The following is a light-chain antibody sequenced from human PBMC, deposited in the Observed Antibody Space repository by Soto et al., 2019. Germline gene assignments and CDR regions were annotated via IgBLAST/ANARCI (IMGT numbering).Light chain of an antibody. CDR3: QQYVGLPIT. CDR1: QSVSNNY. J-gene: IGKJ5*01. CDR2: GAS. V-gene: IGKV3-20*01. Sequence: EIGLTQSPGTLSLSPGERATLSCRASQSVSNNYLAWYQQKPGQAPRLLIYGASSRATGIPDRFSGSGSGTDFTLTISRVAPEDFAVYYCQQYVGLPITFGQGTRLEIK.